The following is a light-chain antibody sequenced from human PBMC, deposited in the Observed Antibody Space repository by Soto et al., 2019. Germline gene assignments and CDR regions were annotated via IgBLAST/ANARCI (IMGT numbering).Light chain of an antibody. CDR3: QQFLSYPIT. J-gene: IGKJ5*01. Sequence: AIQVTQSPSSLSASVGDRVTITCRASQAIRGALAWYQQKPGKPPKLLIYDVSSLESGVPSRFSGSGSGTEFTLTISGLQPEDFGTYYCQQFLSYPITFGHGTRLEIK. V-gene: IGKV1-13*02. CDR1: QAIRGA. CDR2: DVS.